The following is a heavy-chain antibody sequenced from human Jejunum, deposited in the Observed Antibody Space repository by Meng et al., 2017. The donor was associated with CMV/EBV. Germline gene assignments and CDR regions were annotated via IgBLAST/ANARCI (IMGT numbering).Heavy chain of an antibody. Sequence: MHWVRQAPGNGLEWVAVIRSDANNKYYDDSVKGRFTISRDSSKNTLYLQMNRLTAEDTAVYYCAKDRGKLGYCSGTTCYYYKGMDVWGPGTTVTVS. V-gene: IGHV3-33*03. CDR2: IRSDANNK. J-gene: IGHJ6*02. D-gene: IGHD2-2*01. CDR3: AKDRGKLGYCSGTTCYYYKGMDV.